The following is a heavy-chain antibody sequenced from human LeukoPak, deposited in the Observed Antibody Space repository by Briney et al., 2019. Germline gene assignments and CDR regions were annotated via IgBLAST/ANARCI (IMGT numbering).Heavy chain of an antibody. CDR3: ARVGSGYRVY. CDR2: IYYSGST. D-gene: IGHD5-12*01. V-gene: IGHV4-39*07. J-gene: IGHJ4*02. Sequence: SETLSLTCTVSGGSLSSSSYYWGWSRQPPGKGLEWIGSIYYSGSTYYNPSLKSRVTISVDTSKNQFSLKLSSVTAADTAVYYCARVGSGYRVYWGQGTLVTVSS. CDR1: GGSLSSSSYY.